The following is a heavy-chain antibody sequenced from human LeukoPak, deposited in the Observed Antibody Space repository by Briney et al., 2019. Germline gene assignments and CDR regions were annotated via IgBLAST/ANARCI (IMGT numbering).Heavy chain of an antibody. Sequence: GGSLRLSCAASRFTLSSFRMSWVRQAPGKGLEWVSRIIDSGGTNYADSVKGRLTISRDNSKNTLYLQMNSLRAEDTAVYYCAKGASIHVTGPDYWGPGTLVIVSS. D-gene: IGHD3-9*01. CDR2: IIDSGGT. CDR3: AKGASIHVTGPDY. J-gene: IGHJ4*02. V-gene: IGHV3-23*01. CDR1: RFTLSSFR.